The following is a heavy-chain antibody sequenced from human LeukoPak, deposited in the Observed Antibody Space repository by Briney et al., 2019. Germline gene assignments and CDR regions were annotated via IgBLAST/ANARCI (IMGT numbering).Heavy chain of an antibody. D-gene: IGHD6-6*01. CDR2: ISDSGDST. CDR1: GFTFSNYG. Sequence: PGGSLRLSCAASGFTFSNYGMRWVRQAPGKGLEWVSGISDSGDSTYYADSVKGRFTISRDNSKNTLYLQMNSLRAEDTAIYYCAKGVWQLDGYWGQGTLVTVSS. J-gene: IGHJ4*02. V-gene: IGHV3-23*01. CDR3: AKGVWQLDGY.